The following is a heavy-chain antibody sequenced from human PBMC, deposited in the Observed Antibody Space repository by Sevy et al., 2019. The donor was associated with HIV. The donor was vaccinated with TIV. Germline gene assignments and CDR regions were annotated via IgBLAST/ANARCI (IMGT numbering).Heavy chain of an antibody. CDR1: GYTLAKFS. CDR3: ATTKDYYDSSGYPFEY. J-gene: IGHJ4*02. D-gene: IGHD3-22*01. V-gene: IGHV1-24*01. Sequence: ASVKVSCKVSGYTLAKFSIHWVRQAPGKGLEWMTSFDPEDGDPEDGKTIYAQKFLGRVTMTEDTSTDTAYMELSSLRSDDTAVYYCATTKDYYDSSGYPFEYWGQGTLVTVSS. CDR2: FDPEDGDPEDGKT.